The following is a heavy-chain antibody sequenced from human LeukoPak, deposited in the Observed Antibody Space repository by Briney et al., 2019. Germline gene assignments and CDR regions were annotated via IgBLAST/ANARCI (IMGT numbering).Heavy chain of an antibody. CDR3: ARHTHSGSSWYPFDY. Sequence: GGSLRLXCAASGFTFSSYSMNWDRQAPGKGLEWVSSISSSSSYIYYADSVKGRFTISRDNAKNSLYLQMNSLRAEDTAVYYCARHTHSGSSWYPFDYWGQGTLVTVSS. CDR2: ISSSSSYI. CDR1: GFTFSSYS. V-gene: IGHV3-21*01. J-gene: IGHJ4*02. D-gene: IGHD6-13*01.